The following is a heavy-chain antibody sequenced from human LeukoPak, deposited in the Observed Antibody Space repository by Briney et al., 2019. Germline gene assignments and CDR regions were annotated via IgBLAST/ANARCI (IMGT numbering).Heavy chain of an antibody. CDR1: GGSISSGDYY. V-gene: IGHV4-30-4*08. D-gene: IGHD5-12*01. CDR2: IYYSGST. J-gene: IGHJ2*01. CDR3: ARGGVDIVATPEGYFDL. Sequence: SETLSLTCTVSGGSISSGDYYWSWIRQPPGKGLEWIGYIYYSGSTYYNPSLKSRVTISVDTSKNQFSLKLSSVTAADTAVYYCARGGVDIVATPEGYFDLWGRGTLVTVSS.